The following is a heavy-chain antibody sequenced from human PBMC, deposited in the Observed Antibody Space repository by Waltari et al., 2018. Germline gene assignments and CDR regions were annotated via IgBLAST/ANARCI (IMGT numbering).Heavy chain of an antibody. CDR3: ARDSLGYCSSTSC. D-gene: IGHD2-2*01. Sequence: QVQLVQSGAEVKKPGASVKVSCKASGYTFTGYYMHWVRQAPGQGLEWMGRINPNSGGTNHAQKFQGRVTMTRDTSISTAYMELSRLRSDDTAVYYCARDSLGYCSSTSCWGQGTLVTVSS. J-gene: IGHJ4*02. V-gene: IGHV1-2*06. CDR2: INPNSGGT. CDR1: GYTFTGYY.